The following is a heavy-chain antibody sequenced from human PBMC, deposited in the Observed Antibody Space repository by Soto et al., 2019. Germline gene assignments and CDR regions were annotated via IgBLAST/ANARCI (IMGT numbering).Heavy chain of an antibody. D-gene: IGHD3-22*01. J-gene: IGHJ5*02. CDR1: GGSFSGYY. Sequence: SESLSLTCAVYGGSFSGYYWSWIRQPPGKGLEWIGEINHSGSTNYNPSLKSRVTISVDTSKNQFSLKLSSVTAADTAVYYCATVTTYYYDSSGSRWVDPWGQGTLVTVS. CDR3: ATVTTYYYDSSGSRWVDP. V-gene: IGHV4-34*01. CDR2: INHSGST.